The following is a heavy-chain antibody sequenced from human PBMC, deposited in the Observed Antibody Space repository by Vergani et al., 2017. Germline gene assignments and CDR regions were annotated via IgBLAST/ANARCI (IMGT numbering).Heavy chain of an antibody. V-gene: IGHV6-1*01. CDR1: GDSVSSNSAA. D-gene: IGHD3-3*01. Sequence: QVQLQQSGPGLVKPSQTLSLTCAISGDSVSSNSAAWNWIRQSPSRGLEWLGRTYYRSKWYNDYAVSVKSRITINPDTSKNQFSLQLNSVTPEDTAVYYCARDPGDFWGGYTTIGFDYWGQGTLVTVAS. J-gene: IGHJ4*02. CDR3: ARDPGDFWGGYTTIGFDY. CDR2: TYYRSKWYN.